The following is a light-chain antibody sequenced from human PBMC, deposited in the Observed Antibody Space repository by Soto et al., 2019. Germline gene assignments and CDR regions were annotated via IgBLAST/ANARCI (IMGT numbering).Light chain of an antibody. V-gene: IGLV2-23*01. CDR2: EGS. Sequence: QSALTQPASVSGSPGQSITISWTGTSSDVGSYNLASWYQQHPGKAPKLMIYEGSKRPSGVSNRFSGSKSGNTASLTISGLQAEDEAYYYCCSYAGSSTVVFGGGTQLTVL. CDR1: SSDVGSYNL. J-gene: IGLJ2*01. CDR3: CSYAGSSTVV.